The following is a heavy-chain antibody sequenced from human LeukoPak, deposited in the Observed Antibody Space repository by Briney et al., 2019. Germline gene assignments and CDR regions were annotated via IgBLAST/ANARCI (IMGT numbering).Heavy chain of an antibody. CDR1: GFTFSSYS. V-gene: IGHV3-21*01. D-gene: IGHD6-19*01. J-gene: IGHJ5*02. CDR3: ARGVQQWLVRWWLDP. CDR2: ISTSGSSR. Sequence: GGSLRLSCAVSGFTFSSYSMNWVRQAPGEGLEWVSSISTSGSSRYYADSVKGRFTISRDNAKNSLYLQMTSLRVEDTAVYYCARGVQQWLVRWWLDPWGQGTLVTVSS.